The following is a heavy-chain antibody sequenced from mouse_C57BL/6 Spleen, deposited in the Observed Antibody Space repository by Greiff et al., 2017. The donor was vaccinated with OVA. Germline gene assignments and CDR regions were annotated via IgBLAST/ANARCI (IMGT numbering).Heavy chain of an antibody. Sequence: EVKVVESGAELVRPGASVKLSCTASGFNIKDYYMHWVKQRPEQGLEWIGRIDPEDGDTEYAPKFQGKATMTADTSSNTAYLQLSSLTSEDTAVYYCTTRDSNYPYYYAMDYWGQGTSVTVSS. CDR3: TTRDSNYPYYYAMDY. J-gene: IGHJ4*01. V-gene: IGHV14-1*01. CDR1: GFNIKDYY. D-gene: IGHD2-5*01. CDR2: IDPEDGDT.